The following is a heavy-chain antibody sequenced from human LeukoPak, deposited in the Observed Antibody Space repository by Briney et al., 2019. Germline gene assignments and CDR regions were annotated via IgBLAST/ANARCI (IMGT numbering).Heavy chain of an antibody. CDR2: FDPEDGET. J-gene: IGHJ4*02. D-gene: IGHD4-17*01. Sequence: ASVKVSCKVSGYTLTELSMHWVRQAPGKGLEWMGGFDPEDGETIYAQKFQSRVTMTEDTSTDTAYMELSSLRSEDTAVYYCATGETTVTTYFDYWGQGTLVTVSS. V-gene: IGHV1-24*01. CDR1: GYTLTELS. CDR3: ATGETTVTTYFDY.